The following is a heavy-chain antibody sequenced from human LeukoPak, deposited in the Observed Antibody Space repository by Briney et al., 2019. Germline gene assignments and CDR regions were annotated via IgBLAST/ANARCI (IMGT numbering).Heavy chain of an antibody. J-gene: IGHJ3*02. D-gene: IGHD4-23*01. CDR1: GGSISSGGYY. CDR2: IYHSGST. Sequence: SETLSLTGTVSGGSISSGGYYWSWIRQPPGKGLEWIGYIYHSGSTYYNPSLKSRVTISVDRSKNQFSLKLSSVTAADTAVYYCASGGKDAFDIWGQGTMVTVSS. CDR3: ASGGKDAFDI. V-gene: IGHV4-30-2*01.